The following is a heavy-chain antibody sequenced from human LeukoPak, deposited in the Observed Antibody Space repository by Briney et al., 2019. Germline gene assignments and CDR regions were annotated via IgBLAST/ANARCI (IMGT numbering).Heavy chain of an antibody. J-gene: IGHJ3*02. CDR1: GGSISSSNYY. CDR2: FSYSGST. Sequence: SETLSLTCTVSGGSISSSNYYWGWIRQPPGKGLDWIGSFSYSGSTYYNPSLKSRVSIFGDTSKNQFSLKLTSVTAADTAMYYCAGQGYFDNYTFDIWGQGTVVTVSS. CDR3: AGQGYFDNYTFDI. D-gene: IGHD3-9*01. V-gene: IGHV4-39*01.